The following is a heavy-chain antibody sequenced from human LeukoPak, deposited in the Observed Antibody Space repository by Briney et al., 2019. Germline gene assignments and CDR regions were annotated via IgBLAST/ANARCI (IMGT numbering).Heavy chain of an antibody. Sequence: PSETLSLTCTVSGYSISSGYYWGWIRQPPGKGLEWIGYIYYSGSTNYNPSLKSRVTISVDTSKNQFSLKLSSVTAADTAVYYCARDNHYYDSSGYTNWFDPWGQGTLVTVSS. CDR1: GYSISSGYY. CDR2: IYYSGST. D-gene: IGHD3-22*01. J-gene: IGHJ5*02. CDR3: ARDNHYYDSSGYTNWFDP. V-gene: IGHV4-38-2*02.